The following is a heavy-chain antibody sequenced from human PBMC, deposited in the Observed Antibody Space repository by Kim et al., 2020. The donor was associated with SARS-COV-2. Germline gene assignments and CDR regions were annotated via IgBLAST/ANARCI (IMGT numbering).Heavy chain of an antibody. CDR1: GFTVSSNY. CDR2: IYSGGST. CDR3: ARAVKTMIVFYHYGMDV. J-gene: IGHJ6*01. Sequence: GGSLRLSCAASGFTVSSNYMSWVRQAPGKGLEWVSVIYSGGSTYYADSVKGRCTISRDNSKKTLYLQMNSLRAEDKAVYYCARAVKTMIVFYHYGMDVGG. V-gene: IGHV3-53*01. D-gene: IGHD3-22*01.